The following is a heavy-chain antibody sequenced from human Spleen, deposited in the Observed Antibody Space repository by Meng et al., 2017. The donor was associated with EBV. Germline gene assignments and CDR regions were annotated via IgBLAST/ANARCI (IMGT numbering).Heavy chain of an antibody. CDR3: ARAVRDGYNFDS. D-gene: IGHD5-24*01. J-gene: IGHJ4*01. V-gene: IGHV4-61*01. Sequence: QVSRQEPGPRLPTPSETLSLTCTVSGDSVSSGSVPRTWIRQSPGKGLEWIGYIYYSGNTTYNPSLKSRLTMSVDTSKIQFSLMMTAETAADAAVYYCARAVRDGYNFDSWGHGTLVTVSS. CDR2: IYYSGNT. CDR1: GDSVSSGSVP.